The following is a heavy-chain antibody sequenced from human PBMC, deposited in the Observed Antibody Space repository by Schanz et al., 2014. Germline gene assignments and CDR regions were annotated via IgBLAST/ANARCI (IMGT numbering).Heavy chain of an antibody. CDR2: ISSSGSYI. CDR3: AIIGVMVAVAGTRADY. Sequence: EVHLVESGGGLVKRGGPLRLSCAASGFTISSYSMNLVRQSPGKGLEWFSSISSSGSYIYYADSVKGRFSISRDNAKNSLFLQMNRLRAEDTALYYCAIIGVMVAVAGTRADYWGQGTLVTVSS. J-gene: IGHJ4*02. D-gene: IGHD6-19*01. V-gene: IGHV3-21*01. CDR1: GFTISSYS.